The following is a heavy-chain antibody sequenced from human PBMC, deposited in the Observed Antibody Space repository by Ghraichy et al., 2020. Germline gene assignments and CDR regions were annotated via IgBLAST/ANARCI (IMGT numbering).Heavy chain of an antibody. D-gene: IGHD3-9*01. Sequence: QTLSLTCTVSSVSVSSPNYYWTWIRQPPGRELEWIASIYYSGSTNYNPSLMSRVTISLDTSKNQLSLTLTSVTASDTAVYYCARVFHYTMDVWGQGTTVTVSS. V-gene: IGHV4-61*01. J-gene: IGHJ6*02. CDR2: IYYSGST. CDR3: ARVFHYTMDV. CDR1: SVSVSSPNYY.